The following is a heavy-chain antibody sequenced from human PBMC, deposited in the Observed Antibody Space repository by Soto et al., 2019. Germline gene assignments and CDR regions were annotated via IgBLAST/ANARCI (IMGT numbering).Heavy chain of an antibody. J-gene: IGHJ4*02. CDR1: GFTFSSYW. CDR2: INSDGSST. Sequence: GGSLRLSCAASGFTFSSYWMHWVRQAPGKGLVWVSRINSDGSSTSYADSVKGRFTISRDNAKNTLYLQMNSLRAEDTAVYYCAKSIWFGELLGGFDYWGQGTLVTVSS. D-gene: IGHD3-10*01. CDR3: AKSIWFGELLGGFDY. V-gene: IGHV3-74*01.